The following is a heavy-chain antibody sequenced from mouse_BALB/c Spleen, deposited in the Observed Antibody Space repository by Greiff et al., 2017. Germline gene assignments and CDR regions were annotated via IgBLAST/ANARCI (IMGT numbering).Heavy chain of an antibody. J-gene: IGHJ3*01. CDR3: ARWGPWFAY. CDR2: IWGDGST. CDR1: GFSLTGYG. V-gene: IGHV2-6-7*01. Sequence: QVQLKESGPGLVAPSQSLSITCTVSGFSLTGYGVNWVRQPPGKGLEWLGMIWGDGSTDYNSALKSRLSISNDNSKSQVFLKMNSLQTDDTARYYCARWGPWFAYWGQGTLVTVSA.